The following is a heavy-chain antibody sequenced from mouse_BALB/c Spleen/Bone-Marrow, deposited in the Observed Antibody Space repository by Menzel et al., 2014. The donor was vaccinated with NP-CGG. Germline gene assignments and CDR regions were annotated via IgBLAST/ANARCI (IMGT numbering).Heavy chain of an antibody. CDR1: GYTFTDYW. Sequence: QVQLQQSGAELVMPGASVKMSCKASGYTFTDYWIHWVKQRPGQGLEWIGAIDTSYTYTTYNQKFKGKATLTVDASSSTAYIQLSSLTSEGSAVYYCANIYYGDYGWFSYWGQGTLVTVSA. D-gene: IGHD2-13*01. CDR2: IDTSYTYT. CDR3: ANIYYGDYGWFSY. V-gene: IGHV1-69*01. J-gene: IGHJ3*01.